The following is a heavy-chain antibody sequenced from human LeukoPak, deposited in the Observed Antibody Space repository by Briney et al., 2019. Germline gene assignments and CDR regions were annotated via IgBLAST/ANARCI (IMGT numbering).Heavy chain of an antibody. Sequence: GASVKVSCKASGYTFTSYAMHWVRQAPGQRLEWMGWINAGNGNTKYSQKFQGRVTITRDTSASTAYMELSSLRSEDTAVYYCARGPTPKYYYDSSGYSDYWGQGTLVTVSS. CDR3: ARGPTPKYYYDSSGYSDY. J-gene: IGHJ4*02. D-gene: IGHD3-22*01. V-gene: IGHV1-3*01. CDR2: INAGNGNT. CDR1: GYTFTSYA.